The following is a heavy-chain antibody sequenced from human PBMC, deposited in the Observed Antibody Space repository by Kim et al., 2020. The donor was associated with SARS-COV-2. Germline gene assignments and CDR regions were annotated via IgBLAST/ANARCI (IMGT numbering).Heavy chain of an antibody. Sequence: YAQKFQGRVTITADESTSTAYMELSSLRSEDTAVYYCARAVEMATIFFDYWGQGTLVTVSS. J-gene: IGHJ4*02. D-gene: IGHD5-12*01. V-gene: IGHV1-69*01. CDR3: ARAVEMATIFFDY.